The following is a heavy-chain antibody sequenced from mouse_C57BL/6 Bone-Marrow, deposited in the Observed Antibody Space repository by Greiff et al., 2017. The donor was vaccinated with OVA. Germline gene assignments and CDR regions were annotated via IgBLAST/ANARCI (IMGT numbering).Heavy chain of an antibody. Sequence: VQLKESGPELVKPGASVKMSCKASGYTFTDYNMHWVKQSHGKSLEWIGYINPNNGGTSYNQKFKGKATLTVNKSSSTAYMELRSLTSEDSAVYYCARGTTVVDYWYFDVWGTGTTVTVSS. D-gene: IGHD1-1*01. V-gene: IGHV1-22*01. CDR2: INPNNGGT. J-gene: IGHJ1*03. CDR1: GYTFTDYN. CDR3: ARGTTVVDYWYFDV.